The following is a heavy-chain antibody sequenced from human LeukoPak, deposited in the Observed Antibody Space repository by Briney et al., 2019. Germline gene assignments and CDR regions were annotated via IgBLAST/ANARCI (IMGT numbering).Heavy chain of an antibody. J-gene: IGHJ3*02. D-gene: IGHD6-13*01. V-gene: IGHV1-2*02. CDR2: INPNSGGT. CDR3: ARHIGSSWLDAFDI. Sequence: GASVKVSCKASGYTFTGYYMHWVRQAPGQGLEWMGWINPNSGGTNYAQKFQGRVTMTRDTSISTAYMELSRLRSDDTAVYYCARHIGSSWLDAFDIWGQGTMVTVSS. CDR1: GYTFTGYY.